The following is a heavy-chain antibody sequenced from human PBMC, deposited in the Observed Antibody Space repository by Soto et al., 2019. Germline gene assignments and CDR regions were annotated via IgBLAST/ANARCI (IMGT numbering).Heavy chain of an antibody. V-gene: IGHV4-30-2*01. CDR1: GGSISSGGYS. CDR2: IYHSGST. J-gene: IGHJ4*02. CDR3: ARGSYGGYRHSSLDY. Sequence: SETLSLTCAVSGGSISSGGYSWSWIRQPPGKGLEWIGYIYHSGSTYYNPSLKSRVTISVDRSKNQFSLKLSSVTAADTAVYYCARGSYGGYRHSSLDYWGQGTLVTVSS. D-gene: IGHD4-17*01.